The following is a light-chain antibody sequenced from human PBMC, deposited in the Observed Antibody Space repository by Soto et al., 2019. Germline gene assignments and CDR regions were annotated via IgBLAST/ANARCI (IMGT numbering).Light chain of an antibody. CDR1: SXNIGAGYD. V-gene: IGLV1-40*01. CDR2: GNS. Sequence: QSVLTQPPSVSGAPGQRVTISCTGSSXNIGAGYDVHWYQQLPGTAPKLLIYGNSNRPSGVPDRFSGSKSGTSASLAITGLQAEDEADYYCQSYDSSLEVFGTGTKITVL. J-gene: IGLJ1*01. CDR3: QSYDSSLEV.